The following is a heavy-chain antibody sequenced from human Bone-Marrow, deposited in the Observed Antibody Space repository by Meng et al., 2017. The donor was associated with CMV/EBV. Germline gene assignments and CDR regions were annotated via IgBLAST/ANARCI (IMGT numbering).Heavy chain of an antibody. CDR3: ARGIWFGELSGDY. J-gene: IGHJ4*02. CDR1: GFIFRSYT. D-gene: IGHD3-10*01. Sequence: GGSLRLSCAASGFIFRSYTMHWVRQAPGKGLEWVAVVSDDGSNKYYAQSVEGRFTISRDNSKNTLSLQMNSLRTEDTAVYYCARGIWFGELSGDYWGPG. CDR2: VSDDGSNK. V-gene: IGHV3-30*04.